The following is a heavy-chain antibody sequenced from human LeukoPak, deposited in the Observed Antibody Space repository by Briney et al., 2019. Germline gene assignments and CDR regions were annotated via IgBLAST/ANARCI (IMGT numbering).Heavy chain of an antibody. CDR1: GGSINSSNW. CDR3: ARVVIMGRRFDY. J-gene: IGHJ4*02. Sequence: SSGTLSLTCSISGGSINSSNWWSWTPQPPGQGLEWIGEIYHSGGTNYRPTLKSRVTMSVDKSKNQFSLKLSSVTAADTAVYYCARVVIMGRRFDYWGQGNLVTVSS. D-gene: IGHD3-10*01. CDR2: IYHSGGT. V-gene: IGHV4-4*02.